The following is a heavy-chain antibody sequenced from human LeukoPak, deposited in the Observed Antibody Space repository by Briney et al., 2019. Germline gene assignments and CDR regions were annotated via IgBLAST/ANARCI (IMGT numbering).Heavy chain of an antibody. D-gene: IGHD5-18*01. V-gene: IGHV2-5*01. CDR3: AHNHRGYSYVYFDY. Sequence: SGPTLVNPTQTLTLTCTFSGFSLSTSGVGVGWIRQPPGKALEWLALIYWNDDKRYSPSLKSRLTITKDTSKNQVVLTMTNMDPVDTATYYSAHNHRGYSYVYFDYWGQGTLVTVSS. CDR1: GFSLSTSGVG. J-gene: IGHJ4*02. CDR2: IYWNDDK.